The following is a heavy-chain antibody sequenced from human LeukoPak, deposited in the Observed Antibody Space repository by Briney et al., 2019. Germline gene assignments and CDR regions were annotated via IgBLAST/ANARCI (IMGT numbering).Heavy chain of an antibody. CDR3: ARVARWGYYFDY. J-gene: IGHJ4*02. Sequence: KPSETLSLTCAVSGGSISSGGYPWSWIRQPPGKGLEWIGYIYHSGTTYYNPSLKSRVTISTDRSKNQFSLKLSSVTAADTAVYYCARVARWGYYFDYWGQGTLVTVSS. D-gene: IGHD1-26*01. CDR2: IYHSGTT. V-gene: IGHV4-30-2*01. CDR1: GGSISSGGYP.